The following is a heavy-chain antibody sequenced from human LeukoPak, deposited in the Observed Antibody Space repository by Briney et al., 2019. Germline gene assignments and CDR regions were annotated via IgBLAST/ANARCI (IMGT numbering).Heavy chain of an antibody. CDR3: AKIEPRTGTRAAFDY. D-gene: IGHD2-15*01. V-gene: IGHV3-30*18. Sequence: GGSLRLSCAASGFTFSSYGMHWVRQAPGKGLEWVAVISYDGSNKYYADSVKGRFTISRDNSKNTLYLQMNSLRAEDTAVYYCAKIEPRTGTRAAFDYWGQGTLVTVSS. CDR1: GFTFSSYG. J-gene: IGHJ4*02. CDR2: ISYDGSNK.